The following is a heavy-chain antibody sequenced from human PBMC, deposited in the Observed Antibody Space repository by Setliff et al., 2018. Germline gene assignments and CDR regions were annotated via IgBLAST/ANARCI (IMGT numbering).Heavy chain of an antibody. CDR2: ISPYYGST. J-gene: IGHJ5*02. CDR1: GYSFTVFG. V-gene: IGHV1-18*01. Sequence: ASVKVSCKTSGYSFTVFGISWVRQAPGQGLEWMGWISPYYGSTDYAQKFQGRVTMTTDTSTSTAYMELTRLTTDDTAVYYCVRAPPTVVIPPGRAFFDPWGQGTLVTVSS. CDR3: VRAPPTVVIPPGRAFFDP. D-gene: IGHD2-2*01.